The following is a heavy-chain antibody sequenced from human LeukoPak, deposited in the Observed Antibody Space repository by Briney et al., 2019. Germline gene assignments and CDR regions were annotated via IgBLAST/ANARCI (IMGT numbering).Heavy chain of an antibody. CDR1: GGTFSSYA. CDR3: ARVGRYGDHGNNWFDP. D-gene: IGHD4-17*01. J-gene: IGHJ5*02. Sequence: ASVKVSCKASGGTFSSYAVSWVRQAPGQGLEWMGWISAYNGNTNYAQKLQGRVAMTTDTSTSTAYMELRSLRSDDTAVYYCARVGRYGDHGNNWFDPWGQGTLVTVSS. V-gene: IGHV1-18*01. CDR2: ISAYNGNT.